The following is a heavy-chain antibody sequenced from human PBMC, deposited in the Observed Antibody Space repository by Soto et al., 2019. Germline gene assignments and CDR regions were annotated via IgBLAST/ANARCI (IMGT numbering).Heavy chain of an antibody. CDR1: GGSISSYY. J-gene: IGHJ6*02. Sequence: SETLSLTCTVSGGSISSYYWSWIRQPPGKGLEWIGYMYYSGSTNYNPALKSRVTISVDTSKNQFSLKLSSVTAADTAVYYCARVRLLGSGYYGMDVWGQGTTVTVSS. CDR2: MYYSGST. V-gene: IGHV4-59*01. CDR3: ARVRLLGSGYYGMDV. D-gene: IGHD2-15*01.